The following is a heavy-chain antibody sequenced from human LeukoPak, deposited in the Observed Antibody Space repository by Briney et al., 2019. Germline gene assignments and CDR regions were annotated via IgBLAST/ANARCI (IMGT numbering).Heavy chain of an antibody. V-gene: IGHV1-69*13. CDR1: GGTFSSYA. Sequence: ASVKVSCKASGGTFSSYAISWVRQAPGQGLEWMGGIIPIFGTANYAQKFQGRVTITADESPSTAYMELSSLRSEDTAVYYCARDCTLLINCGADYGMDVWGQGTTVTVSS. J-gene: IGHJ6*02. CDR3: ARDCTLLINCGADYGMDV. D-gene: IGHD2-21*01. CDR2: IIPIFGTA.